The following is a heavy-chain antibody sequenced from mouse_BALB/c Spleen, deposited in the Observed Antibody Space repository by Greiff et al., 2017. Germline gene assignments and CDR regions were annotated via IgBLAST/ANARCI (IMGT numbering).Heavy chain of an antibody. CDR3: ASYYDYPYAMDY. Sequence: EVKVEESGPGLVKPSQSLSLTCTVTGYSITSDYAWNWIRQFPGNKLEWMGYISYSGSTSYNPSLKSRISITRDTSKNQFFLQLNSVTTEDTATYYCASYYDYPYAMDYWGQGTSVTVSS. D-gene: IGHD2-4*01. J-gene: IGHJ4*01. CDR2: ISYSGST. V-gene: IGHV3-2*02. CDR1: GYSITSDYA.